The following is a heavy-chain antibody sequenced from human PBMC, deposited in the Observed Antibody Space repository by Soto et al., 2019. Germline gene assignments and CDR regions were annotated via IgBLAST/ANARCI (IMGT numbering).Heavy chain of an antibody. CDR2: INAGNGNT. V-gene: IGHV1-3*01. CDR3: ARAGSWSGFDP. D-gene: IGHD6-13*01. Sequence: ASVKVSCKASGYTFTSYAMHWVRQAPGQRLEWMGWINAGNGNTKYSQKFQGRVTITRDTSASTAYMELRSLRSDDTAVDYCARAGSWSGFDPWGQGNLVTVSS. J-gene: IGHJ5*02. CDR1: GYTFTSYA.